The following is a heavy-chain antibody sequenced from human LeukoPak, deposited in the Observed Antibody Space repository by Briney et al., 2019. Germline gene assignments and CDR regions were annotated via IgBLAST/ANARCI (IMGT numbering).Heavy chain of an antibody. CDR1: GFTFRTYG. Sequence: PGGSLRLSCAASGFTFRTYGMNWVRQGPGKGLEWVSYISSGSSTIFYADSVKGRFTISRDNSKNTLYLQMNSLRAEDTAVYYCAKERYSSGSFFFDYWGQGTLVTVSS. CDR2: ISSGSSTI. D-gene: IGHD6-19*01. J-gene: IGHJ4*02. CDR3: AKERYSSGSFFFDY. V-gene: IGHV3-48*01.